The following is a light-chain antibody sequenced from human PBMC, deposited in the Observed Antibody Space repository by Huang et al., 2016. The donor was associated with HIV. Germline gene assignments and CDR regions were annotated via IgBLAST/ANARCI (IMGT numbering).Light chain of an antibody. CDR2: EAS. Sequence: EIVLTQSPATLSLSPGERAILSCRASQRISSSLAWYQHKPGQAPRLLIYEASNRATGIPARFSGSGSGTDCTLTISSLEPEDFAVYYCHQRSNWFTFGPGTRVDIK. J-gene: IGKJ3*01. V-gene: IGKV3-11*01. CDR1: QRISSS. CDR3: HQRSNWFT.